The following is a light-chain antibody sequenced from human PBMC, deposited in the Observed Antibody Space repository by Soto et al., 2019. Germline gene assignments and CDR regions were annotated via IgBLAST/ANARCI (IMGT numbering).Light chain of an antibody. CDR3: QQYNSYSPWT. J-gene: IGKJ2*02. V-gene: IGKV1-5*03. CDR1: QSISSW. Sequence: DIQMTQPPSTLSASVGDRVTITCRASQSISSWLAWYQQKPGKAPKLLIYKASSLESGVPSRFSGSGSGTEFTLTISSLQPDDFATYYCQQYNSYSPWTFGQGTKLEIK. CDR2: KAS.